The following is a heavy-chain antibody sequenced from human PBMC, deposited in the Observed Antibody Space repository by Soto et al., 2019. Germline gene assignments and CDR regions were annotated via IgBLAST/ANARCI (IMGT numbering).Heavy chain of an antibody. Sequence: SETLSLTCAVSGGSISTNNWWHWVRQPPGQGLEWIGGIYYSGSTNYNPSLKSRVTISVDTSKNQFSLKLSSVTAADTAVYYCARGTRVVVTAINFDYWGQGTLVTVSS. CDR3: ARGTRVVVTAINFDY. J-gene: IGHJ4*02. CDR1: GGSISTNNW. D-gene: IGHD2-21*02. V-gene: IGHV4-4*02. CDR2: IYYSGST.